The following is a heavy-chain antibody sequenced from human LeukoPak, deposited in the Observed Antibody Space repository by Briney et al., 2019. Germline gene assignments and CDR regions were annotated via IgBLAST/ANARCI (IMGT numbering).Heavy chain of an antibody. D-gene: IGHD2-2*01. CDR3: ARNLYCSSTSCPLDY. CDR1: GFTFSSYW. V-gene: IGHV3-74*01. CDR2: IKSDGSST. Sequence: PGGSLRLSCAASGFTFSSYWMHWVRQAPGKGLVWISRIKSDGSSTSYADSVKGRFTISRDNAKNTQYLQMNSLRAEDTAVYYCARNLYCSSTSCPLDYWGQGTLVTVSS. J-gene: IGHJ4*02.